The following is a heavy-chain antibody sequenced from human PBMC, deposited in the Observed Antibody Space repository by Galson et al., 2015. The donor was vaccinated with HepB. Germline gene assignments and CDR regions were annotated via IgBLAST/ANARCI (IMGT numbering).Heavy chain of an antibody. Sequence: SLRLSCAASGFTFSSYAMSWVRQAPGKGLEWVSSIISGGNTYYADSVKGRFTISRDNSKNTLYLQMNSLTAEDTALYYCAKAHHCTTSCFYWGQGTLVTVSS. V-gene: IGHV3-23*01. CDR1: GFTFSSYA. CDR2: IISGGNT. CDR3: AKAHHCTTSCFY. J-gene: IGHJ4*02. D-gene: IGHD2-2*01.